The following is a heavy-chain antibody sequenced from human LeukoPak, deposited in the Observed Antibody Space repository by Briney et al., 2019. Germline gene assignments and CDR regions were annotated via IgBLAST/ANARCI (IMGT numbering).Heavy chain of an antibody. CDR1: GGSISSGGYY. D-gene: IGHD4-11*01. CDR2: IYYSGST. CDR3: ARDGITVTTEDYYYYGMDV. Sequence: SETLSLTCTVSGGSISSGGYYWSWIRQHPGKGLGWIGYIYYSGSTYYNPSPKSRVTISVDTSKNQFSLKLSSVTAADTAVYYCARDGITVTTEDYYYYGMDVWGQGTTVTVSS. V-gene: IGHV4-31*03. J-gene: IGHJ6*02.